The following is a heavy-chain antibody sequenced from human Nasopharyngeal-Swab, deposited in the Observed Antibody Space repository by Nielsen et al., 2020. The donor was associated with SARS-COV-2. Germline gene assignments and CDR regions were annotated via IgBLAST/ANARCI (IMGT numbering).Heavy chain of an antibody. CDR3: ARRPARPGIAVAGTH. Sequence: SETPSLTCTVSGGSISRSSYYWGWIRQPPGKGLEWIGSIYYSGSTYYNPSLKSRVTISVDTSKNQFSLKLSSVTAADTAVYYCARRPARPGIAVAGTHWGQGTLVTVSS. CDR2: IYYSGST. V-gene: IGHV4-39*01. J-gene: IGHJ4*02. D-gene: IGHD6-19*01. CDR1: GGSISRSSYY.